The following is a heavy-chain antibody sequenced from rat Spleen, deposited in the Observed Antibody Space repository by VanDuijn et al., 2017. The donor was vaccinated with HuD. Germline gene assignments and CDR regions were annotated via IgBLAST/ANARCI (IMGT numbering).Heavy chain of an antibody. J-gene: IGHJ2*01. CDR3: TRGEEAIGGY. Sequence: EVQLVESGGGLVQPGRSLKVSCAASGFTFSDYYMAWVRQAPTKGLEWVATISYDGSSTYYRDSVKGRFTISRDNAKSTLYLQMDSLRSEDTATYYCTRGEEAIGGYWGQGVMVTVSS. V-gene: IGHV5-29*01. CDR1: GFTFSDYY. CDR2: ISYDGSST. D-gene: IGHD1-11*01.